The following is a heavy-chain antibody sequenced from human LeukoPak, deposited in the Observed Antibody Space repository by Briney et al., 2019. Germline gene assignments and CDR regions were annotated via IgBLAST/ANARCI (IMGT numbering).Heavy chain of an antibody. D-gene: IGHD2-21*02. V-gene: IGHV3-23*01. CDR2: ISGSGGST. Sequence: GGSLRLSCAASGFTFSSYAMSWVRQAPGKGLEWVSAISGSGGSTYYADSVKGRFTISRDNSKNTLYLQMNSLRAEDTAVYYCAKRECGGDCSDYYYGMDVWGQGTTVTVSS. CDR1: GFTFSSYA. CDR3: AKRECGGDCSDYYYGMDV. J-gene: IGHJ6*02.